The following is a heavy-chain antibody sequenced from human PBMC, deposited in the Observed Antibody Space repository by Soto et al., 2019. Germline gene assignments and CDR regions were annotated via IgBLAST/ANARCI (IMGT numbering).Heavy chain of an antibody. D-gene: IGHD4-17*01. J-gene: IGHJ4*02. CDR1: GGSFSGYY. V-gene: IGHV4-34*01. CDR3: ARGSDPVTNY. Sequence: SETLSLTCAVYGGSFSGYYWSWIRQPPGKGLEWIGEINHSGSTNYNPSLKSRVTISVDTSKNQFSLKLSSVTAADTAVYYCARGSDPVTNYWGQGTPVTVSS. CDR2: INHSGST.